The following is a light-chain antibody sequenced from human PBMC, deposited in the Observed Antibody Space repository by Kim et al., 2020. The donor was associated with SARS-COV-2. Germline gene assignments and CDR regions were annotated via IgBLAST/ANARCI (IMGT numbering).Light chain of an antibody. V-gene: IGLV2-14*03. CDR2: DVS. CDR3: SSYTSSSPWV. J-gene: IGLJ3*02. Sequence: GQSITSSCTGTSSDVGGYNYVSWYQQHPGKAPRLMIYDVSNRPSGVSNRFSGSKSGNTASLTISGLQAEDEADYYCSSYTSSSPWVFGGGTQLTVL. CDR1: SSDVGGYNY.